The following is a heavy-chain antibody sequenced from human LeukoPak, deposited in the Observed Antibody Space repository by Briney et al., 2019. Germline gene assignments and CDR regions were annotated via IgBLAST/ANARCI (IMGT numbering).Heavy chain of an antibody. Sequence: ASVKVSCKASGYTFTGYYMHWVRQAPGQGLEWMGRINPNSGGTNYAQKFQGRVTMTRDTSISTAYMELSRLRSDDTAVYYCARFHLNIAVAVIDYWGQGTLVTVSS. CDR1: GYTFTGYY. J-gene: IGHJ4*02. V-gene: IGHV1-2*06. CDR3: ARFHLNIAVAVIDY. D-gene: IGHD6-19*01. CDR2: INPNSGGT.